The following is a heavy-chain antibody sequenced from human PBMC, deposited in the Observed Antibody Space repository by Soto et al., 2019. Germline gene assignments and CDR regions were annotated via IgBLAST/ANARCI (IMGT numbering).Heavy chain of an antibody. CDR1: GASISSGDYY. V-gene: IGHV4-30-4*01. D-gene: IGHD5-12*01. CDR2: IYYTGHT. J-gene: IGHJ4*02. Sequence: QVQLQESGPGLVKPSQTLSLSCTVSGASISSGDYYWSWIRQPPGKGLEWIGYIYYTGHTVFNPSLESLVSISVDTSKNQFSLKLNPVTAADTAVYYCSSLPDGYTSGLDYWGQGTLVTVSS. CDR3: SSLPDGYTSGLDY.